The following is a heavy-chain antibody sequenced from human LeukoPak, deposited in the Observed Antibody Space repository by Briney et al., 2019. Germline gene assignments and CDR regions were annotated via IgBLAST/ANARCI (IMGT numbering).Heavy chain of an antibody. CDR2: ISYDGSNK. CDR1: GFTFSSYA. Sequence: PGGSLRLSCAASGFTFSSYAMHWVRQAPGKGLEWVAVISYDGSNKYYADSVKGRFTISRDNSKNTLYLQMNSLRAEDTAVYYCARDRHDYGDGMSSYFDYWGQGTLVTVSS. D-gene: IGHD4-17*01. CDR3: ARDRHDYGDGMSSYFDY. V-gene: IGHV3-30*04. J-gene: IGHJ4*02.